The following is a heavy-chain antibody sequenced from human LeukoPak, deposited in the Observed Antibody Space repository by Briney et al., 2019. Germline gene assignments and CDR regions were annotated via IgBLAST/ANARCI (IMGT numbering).Heavy chain of an antibody. CDR3: AKGFRLNDFSFES. Sequence: GGSLRLSCVASGFTLEAYAMHWVRQAPGKGLEWVAFIMYDGSSKSIGDSVKGRFSISRDNPSNTLYLEMNSLGVEDTAVYYCAKGFRLNDFSFESWGQGTLVTVSS. J-gene: IGHJ4*02. V-gene: IGHV3-30*02. D-gene: IGHD2-21*02. CDR1: GFTLEAYA. CDR2: IMYDGSSK.